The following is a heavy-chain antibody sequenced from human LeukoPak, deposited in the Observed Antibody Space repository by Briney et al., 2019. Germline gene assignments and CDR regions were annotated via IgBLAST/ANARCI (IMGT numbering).Heavy chain of an antibody. J-gene: IGHJ4*02. CDR2: INPNSGGT. V-gene: IGHV1-2*02. CDR1: GYTFTGYY. CDR3: ARSMVRGVDFDY. Sequence: ASVKVSCKASGYTFTGYYMHWVRQAPGQGLEWMGWINPNSGGTNYAQKFQGRVTMTRDTSISTAYMELRSLRSDDTAVYYCARSMVRGVDFDYWGQGTLVTVSS. D-gene: IGHD3-10*01.